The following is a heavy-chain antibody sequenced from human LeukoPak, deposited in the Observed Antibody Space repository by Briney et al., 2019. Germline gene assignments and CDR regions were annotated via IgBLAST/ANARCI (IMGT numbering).Heavy chain of an antibody. Sequence: SETLSLTCTVSGGSISSSSYYWGWIRQPPGKGLEWIGSIYYSGSTYYNPSLKSRVTISFVDTSKNQFSLKLSSVTAADTAVYYCASVIPAAKFDYWGQGILVTVSS. CDR2: IYYSGST. D-gene: IGHD2-2*01. CDR3: ASVIPAAKFDY. CDR1: GGSISSSSYY. J-gene: IGHJ4*02. V-gene: IGHV4-39*01.